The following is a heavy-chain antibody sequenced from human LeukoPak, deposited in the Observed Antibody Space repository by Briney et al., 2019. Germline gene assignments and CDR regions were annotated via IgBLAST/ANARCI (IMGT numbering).Heavy chain of an antibody. CDR2: ISYDGSNK. CDR1: GFTFSSCG. CDR3: AKSLREGLLWFGELFDY. D-gene: IGHD3-10*01. V-gene: IGHV3-30*18. J-gene: IGHJ4*02. Sequence: PGGSLRLSCAASGFTFSSCGMHWVRQAPGKGLEWVAVISYDGSNKYYADSVKGRFTISRDNSKNTLYLQMNSLRAEDTAVYYCAKSLREGLLWFGELFDYWGQGTLVTVSS.